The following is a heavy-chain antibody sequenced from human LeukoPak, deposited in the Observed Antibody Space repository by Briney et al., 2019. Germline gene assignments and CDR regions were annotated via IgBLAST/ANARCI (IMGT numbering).Heavy chain of an antibody. Sequence: GGSLRLSCAASGFTFSNYDMSWVRQAPGKGLEWVSGLSGSGGSTYYADSVKGRFTISRDNSENTLYLQLNSLRAEDTALYYCAKGYSSAWYYFDCWGQGTLVTVSS. CDR1: GFTFSNYD. V-gene: IGHV3-23*01. CDR3: AKGYSSAWYYFDC. D-gene: IGHD6-19*01. J-gene: IGHJ4*02. CDR2: LSGSGGST.